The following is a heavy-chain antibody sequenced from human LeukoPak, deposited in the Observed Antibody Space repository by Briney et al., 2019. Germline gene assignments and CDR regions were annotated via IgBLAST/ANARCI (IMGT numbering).Heavy chain of an antibody. J-gene: IGHJ4*02. CDR2: ITTTAHGATT. V-gene: IGHV3-15*01. CDR3: SEGLDY. CDR1: GFTFSYVW. Sequence: GGSLRLSCAASGFTFSYVWMSWVRQAPGKGLGWVGRITTTAHGATTEYAAPVKGRFTISRDDSKNTVYLQMNSLKTEDTAVYYCSEGLDYWGQGTLVTVSS.